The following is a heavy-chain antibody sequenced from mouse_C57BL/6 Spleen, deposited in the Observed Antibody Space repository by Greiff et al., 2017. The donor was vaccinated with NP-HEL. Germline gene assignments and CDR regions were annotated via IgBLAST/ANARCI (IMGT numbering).Heavy chain of an antibody. CDR3: ARAYGSSPYYAMDY. D-gene: IGHD1-1*01. CDR2: ISDGGSYT. J-gene: IGHJ4*01. CDR1: GFTFSSYA. V-gene: IGHV5-4*01. Sequence: EVQGVESGGGLVKPGGSLKLSCAASGFTFSSYAMSWVRQTPEKRLEWVATISDGGSYTYYPDNVKGRFTISRDNAKNNLYLQMSHLKSEDTAMYYCARAYGSSPYYAMDYWGQGTSVTVSS.